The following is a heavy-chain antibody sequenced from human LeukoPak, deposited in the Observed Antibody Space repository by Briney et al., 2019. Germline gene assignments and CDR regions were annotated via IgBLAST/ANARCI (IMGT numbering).Heavy chain of an antibody. Sequence: SETLSLTCTVSGGSISGGIYYWSWIRQPAGKGLEWIGRIYTSGSTNYKSSLKSRVTISVDTSKNQFSLKLSSVTAADTAVYYCARTTEGGYSYGYFYYYYMDVWGKGTTVTISS. CDR1: GGSISGGIYY. CDR2: IYTSGST. V-gene: IGHV4-61*02. D-gene: IGHD5-18*01. J-gene: IGHJ6*03. CDR3: ARTTEGGYSYGYFYYYYMDV.